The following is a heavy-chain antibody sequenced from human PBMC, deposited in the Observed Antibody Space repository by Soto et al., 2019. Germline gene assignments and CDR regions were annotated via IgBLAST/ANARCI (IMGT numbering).Heavy chain of an antibody. Sequence: QVHLVQSGAEVKKPGASVKVSCKGSGYAFTTYGITWVRQAPGQGLEWMGWISAHNGNTNYAQKLXGXVXXTTATSTSTAYMELRSLRSDDTAVYYCARGRYGDYWGQGALVTVSS. CDR2: ISAHNGNT. CDR3: ARGRYGDY. CDR1: GYAFTTYG. D-gene: IGHD1-1*01. J-gene: IGHJ4*02. V-gene: IGHV1-18*01.